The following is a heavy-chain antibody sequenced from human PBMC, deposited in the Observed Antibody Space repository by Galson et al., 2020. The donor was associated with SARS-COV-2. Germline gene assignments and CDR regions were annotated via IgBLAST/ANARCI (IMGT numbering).Heavy chain of an antibody. CDR1: GFTFSSYG. Sequence: TGGSLRLSCAASGFTFSSYGMHWVRQAPGKGLEWVAVIWYDGSNKYYADSVKGRFTISRDNSKNTLYLQMNSLRAEDTAVYYCARDHGIVGDTSGDYWGQGTLVTVSS. J-gene: IGHJ4*02. CDR3: ARDHGIVGDTSGDY. V-gene: IGHV3-33*01. CDR2: IWYDGSNK. D-gene: IGHD1-26*01.